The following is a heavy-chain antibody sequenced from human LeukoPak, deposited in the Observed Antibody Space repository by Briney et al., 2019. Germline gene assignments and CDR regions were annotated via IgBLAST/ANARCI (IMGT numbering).Heavy chain of an antibody. D-gene: IGHD4-23*01. CDR2: FDPEDGET. CDR3: ATVRWAGYGGQSKDFDY. J-gene: IGHJ4*02. Sequence: ASVKVSCKVSGYTLTELSMHWVRQAPGKGLEWMGGFDPEDGETIYAQKFQGRVTMTEDTSTDTAYMELSSLRSEDTAVYYCATVRWAGYGGQSKDFDYWGQGTLVTVSS. CDR1: GYTLTELS. V-gene: IGHV1-24*01.